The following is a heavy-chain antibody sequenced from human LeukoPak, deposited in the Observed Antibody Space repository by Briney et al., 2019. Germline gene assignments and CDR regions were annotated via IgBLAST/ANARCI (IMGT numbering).Heavy chain of an antibody. CDR2: ISSSSSYI. J-gene: IGHJ4*02. D-gene: IGHD3-22*01. V-gene: IGHV3-21*01. Sequence: GGSLRLSCAASGFTFSSYSMNWVRQAPGKGLEWVSSISSSSSYIYYADSVKGRFTISRDNAKNSLYLQMNSLGAEDTAVYYCARVTDYDSSGPALSDYWGQGTLVTVSS. CDR1: GFTFSSYS. CDR3: ARVTDYDSSGPALSDY.